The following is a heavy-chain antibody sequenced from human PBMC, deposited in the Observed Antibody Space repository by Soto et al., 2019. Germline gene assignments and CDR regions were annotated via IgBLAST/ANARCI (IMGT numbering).Heavy chain of an antibody. CDR2: VYYTGTT. J-gene: IGHJ5*02. CDR3: ARLGGYYHSLDT. CDR1: GGSINNYY. Sequence: QVQLQESGPGLVKPSETLSLTCTVSGGSINNYYWTWIRQPPEMGLEWIGYVYYTGTTSYNPSLKSRVTISIDGSKNQISLKLSSVTAGDTAFYYCARLGGYYHSLDTWGQGTLVTVSS. V-gene: IGHV4-59*08. D-gene: IGHD3-22*01.